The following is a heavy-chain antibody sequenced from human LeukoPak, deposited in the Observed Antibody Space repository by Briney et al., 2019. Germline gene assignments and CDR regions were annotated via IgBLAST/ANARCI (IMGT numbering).Heavy chain of an antibody. D-gene: IGHD4-17*01. CDR2: ISTRSTYI. CDR3: ARGQTPPTVTTYWFDP. V-gene: IGHV3-21*01. CDR1: GFTFSTYS. J-gene: IGHJ5*02. Sequence: GGSLSLSCAASGFTFSTYSMNWVRQAPGKGLEWVSCISTRSTYIYYADSVKGRFTISRDNAKNSLYLQMNSLRAEDTAVYYCARGQTPPTVTTYWFDPWGQGTLVTVSS.